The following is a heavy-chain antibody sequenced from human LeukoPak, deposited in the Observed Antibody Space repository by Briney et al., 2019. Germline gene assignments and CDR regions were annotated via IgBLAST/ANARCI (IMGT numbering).Heavy chain of an antibody. Sequence: GSLRLSCAASGFTFSDYYMSWIRQAPGKGLEWVSYISSSGSTIYYADSVKGRFTISRDNSKNTLYLQMNSLRAEDTAVYYCAKELGRWFGEFRYFDYWGQGTLVTVSS. V-gene: IGHV3-11*04. CDR2: ISSSGSTI. CDR1: GFTFSDYY. CDR3: AKELGRWFGEFRYFDY. J-gene: IGHJ4*02. D-gene: IGHD3-10*01.